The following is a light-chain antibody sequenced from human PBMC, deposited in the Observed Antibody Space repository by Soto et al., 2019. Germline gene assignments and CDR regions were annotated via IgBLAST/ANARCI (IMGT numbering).Light chain of an antibody. J-gene: IGLJ2*01. CDR2: SNN. CDR3: AAWDDSLNGPI. CDR1: SSNIGSNT. V-gene: IGLV1-44*01. Sequence: QSVLTQPPSASGTPGQRVTISCSGSSSNIGSNTVNWYQQLPGTAPKVLIYSNNQRPSGVPDRFSGSKSGTSASLAISGLQSEDEADYYCAAWDDSLNGPIFGGGTKLTGL.